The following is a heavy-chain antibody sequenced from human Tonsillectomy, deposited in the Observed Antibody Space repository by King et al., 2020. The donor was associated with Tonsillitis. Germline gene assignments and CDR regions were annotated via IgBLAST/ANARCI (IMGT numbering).Heavy chain of an antibody. CDR3: ARDRHGWTPYYRDY. CDR2: ISYDGSNT. D-gene: IGHD6-19*01. Sequence: VQLVESGGGVVQPGRSLRLSCAASGFTFSSHTMHWVRQAPGKGLEWVALISYDGSNTYYADSVKGRFTISRDNSKNTLFLQMNSLRGEDTAVYYCARDRHGWTPYYRDYWGQGTLAT. CDR1: GFTFSSHT. J-gene: IGHJ4*02. V-gene: IGHV3-30*01.